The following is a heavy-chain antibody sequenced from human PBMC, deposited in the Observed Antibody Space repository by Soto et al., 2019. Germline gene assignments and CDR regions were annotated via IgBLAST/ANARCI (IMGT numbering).Heavy chain of an antibody. J-gene: IGHJ6*02. CDR1: GGSFSGYY. V-gene: IGHV4-34*01. D-gene: IGHD3-10*01. Sequence: PSETLSLTCAVYGGSFSGYYWSWIRQPPGKGLEWIGEINHSGSTNYSPSLKSRVTISVDTSKNQFSLKLSSVTAADTAVYYCARPMVRGVMGYYGMEVWGQGTQVTVCS. CDR2: INHSGST. CDR3: ARPMVRGVMGYYGMEV.